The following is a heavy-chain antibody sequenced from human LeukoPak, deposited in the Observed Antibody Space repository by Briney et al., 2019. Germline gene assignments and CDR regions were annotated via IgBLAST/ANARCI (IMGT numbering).Heavy chain of an antibody. CDR3: ARGTGDGRHAFDI. CDR2: ISSSSSTI. Sequence: GGSLRLSCAASGFTFSSYAMSWVRQAPGKGLEWVSYISSSSSTIYYADSVKGRFTISRDNAKNSLYLQMNSLRAEDTAVYFCARGTGDGRHAFDIWGQGTMVTVSS. D-gene: IGHD7-27*01. J-gene: IGHJ3*02. V-gene: IGHV3-48*01. CDR1: GFTFSSYA.